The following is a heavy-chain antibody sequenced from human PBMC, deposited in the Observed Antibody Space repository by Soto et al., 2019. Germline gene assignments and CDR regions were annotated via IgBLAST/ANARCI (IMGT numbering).Heavy chain of an antibody. CDR3: AHSSRYAAFDI. J-gene: IGHJ3*02. Sequence: QITLKESGPTLVQDTQTLTLTCTFSGFSLSSSGVSVGWIRQPPGKALEWLALIYWDDDKRYGPSLRNRLTITKDHSKNQVVLTMTNVDPVDTATFYCAHSSRYAAFDIWGQGTLVTVSS. D-gene: IGHD3-9*01. V-gene: IGHV2-5*05. CDR1: GFSLSSSGVS. CDR2: IYWDDDK.